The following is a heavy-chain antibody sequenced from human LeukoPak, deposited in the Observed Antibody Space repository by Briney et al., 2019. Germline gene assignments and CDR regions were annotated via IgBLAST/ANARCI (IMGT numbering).Heavy chain of an antibody. Sequence: GGSLRLSCAASGFTFSNFWMHWVRQAPGKGLVWVALIYGDGSFTRYADSVKGRFTISRDNAKNSLYLQMNSLRVEDTAVYYCARGPFGSGWYDYWGQGTLVTVSS. CDR2: IYGDGSFT. J-gene: IGHJ4*02. V-gene: IGHV3-74*01. CDR3: ARGPFGSGWYDY. CDR1: GFTFSNFW. D-gene: IGHD6-19*01.